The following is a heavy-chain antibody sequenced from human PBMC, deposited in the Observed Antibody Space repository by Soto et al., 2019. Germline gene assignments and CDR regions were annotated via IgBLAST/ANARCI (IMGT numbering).Heavy chain of an antibody. D-gene: IGHD3-9*01. CDR3: AVGLRYFDWLLSPFDY. V-gene: IGHV1-69*13. J-gene: IGHJ4*02. CDR2: IIPIFGTA. Sequence: SVKVSCKASGGTFSGYAISWVRQAPGQGLEWMGGIIPIFGTANYAQKFQGRVTITADESTSTAYMELSSLRSEDTAVYYCAVGLRYFDWLLSPFDYWGQGTLATVSS. CDR1: GGTFSGYA.